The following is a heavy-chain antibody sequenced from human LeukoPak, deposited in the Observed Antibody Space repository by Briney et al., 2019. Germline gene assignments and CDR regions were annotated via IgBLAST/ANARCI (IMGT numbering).Heavy chain of an antibody. CDR3: AKDLKLYKTKRGAFDY. J-gene: IGHJ4*02. V-gene: IGHV3-23*01. CDR1: GFPFSSYA. CDR2: ISGSGGST. D-gene: IGHD1-26*01. Sequence: GGSLSLFCAASGFPFSSYAMSWVRQAPGKGLEWVSAISGSGGSTYYADSVKGRFTISRDNSKNTLYLQMNSLRAEDTAVYYCAKDLKLYKTKRGAFDYWGQGTLVTVSS.